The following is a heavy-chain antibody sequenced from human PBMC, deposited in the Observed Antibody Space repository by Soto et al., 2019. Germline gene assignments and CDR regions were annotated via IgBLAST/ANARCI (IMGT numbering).Heavy chain of an antibody. J-gene: IGHJ4*02. CDR2: INSDGTTT. V-gene: IGHV3-74*01. CDR1: GFTFTSNW. CDR3: TRGGATGAGIYHFEN. Sequence: EVQLVESGGGLVQPGGSLRLSCAASGFTFTSNWMHWVRQAPGKGLVWVSRINSDGTTTTYADSVKGRFTISRDNAKNTPYLQVNSLGDEDTAVYYCTRGGATGAGIYHFENWGQGTLVTVSS. D-gene: IGHD3-10*01.